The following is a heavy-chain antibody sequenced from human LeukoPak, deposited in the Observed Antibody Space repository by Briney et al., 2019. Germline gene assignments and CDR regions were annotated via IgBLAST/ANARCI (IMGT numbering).Heavy chain of an antibody. Sequence: GGSLRLSCAASGFTFSSYAMHWVRQAPGKGLEWVAVISYDGSNKYYADSVKGRFTISRDNSKNTLYLQMNSLRAEDTAVYYCARGAIVVVPAAIRGFDYWGQGTLVTVSS. CDR1: GFTFSSYA. CDR2: ISYDGSNK. CDR3: ARGAIVVVPAAIRGFDY. J-gene: IGHJ4*02. V-gene: IGHV3-30-3*01. D-gene: IGHD2-2*02.